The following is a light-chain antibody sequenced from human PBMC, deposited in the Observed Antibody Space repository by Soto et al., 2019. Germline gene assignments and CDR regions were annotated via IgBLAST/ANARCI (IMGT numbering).Light chain of an antibody. Sequence: QSALTQPPSASGTPGQMVTISCSGSSSNIGSNYVYWYQQLPVTAPKLLIYRNNQRPSGVPDRFSGSKSGTSASLAISGLRSEDEADYYCAAWDDSLSGYVFGNGTKVTVL. CDR1: SSNIGSNY. CDR2: RNN. J-gene: IGLJ1*01. CDR3: AAWDDSLSGYV. V-gene: IGLV1-47*01.